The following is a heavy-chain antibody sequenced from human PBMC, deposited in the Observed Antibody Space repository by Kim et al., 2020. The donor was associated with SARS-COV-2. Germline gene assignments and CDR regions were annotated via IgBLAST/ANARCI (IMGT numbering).Heavy chain of an antibody. CDR1: GGSFSGYY. J-gene: IGHJ6*02. CDR2: INHSGST. V-gene: IGHV4-34*01. Sequence: SETLSLTCAVYGGSFSGYYWSWIRQPPGEGLEWIGEINHSGSTNYNPSLKSRVTISVDTSKNQFPLKLSSVTAADTAVYYCARVRSGGLYYYYYYGMDVWGQGTTVTVSS. CDR3: ARVRSGGLYYYYYYGMDV. D-gene: IGHD1-26*01.